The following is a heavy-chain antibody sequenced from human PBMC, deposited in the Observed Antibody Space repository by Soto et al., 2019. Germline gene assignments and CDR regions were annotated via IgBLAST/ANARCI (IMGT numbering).Heavy chain of an antibody. J-gene: IGHJ3*02. D-gene: IGHD3-16*02. V-gene: IGHV4-34*01. CDR2: INHSGST. CDR1: GGSFSGYY. CDR3: ARAPYYDYVWGSYRLDAFDI. Sequence: SETLSLTCAVYGGSFSGYYWSWTRQPPGKGLDWIGEINHSGSTNYNPSLKSRVTISVDTSKNQFSLKLSSVTAADTAVYYCARAPYYDYVWGSYRLDAFDIWGQGTMVTVSS.